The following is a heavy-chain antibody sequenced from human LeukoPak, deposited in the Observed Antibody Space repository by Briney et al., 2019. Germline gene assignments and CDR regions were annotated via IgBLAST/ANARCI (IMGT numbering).Heavy chain of an antibody. CDR3: AKSGVTTVTHWFDP. CDR2: ISGSGGST. D-gene: IGHD4-17*01. CDR1: GFTSSSYA. Sequence: GGSLRLCCSASGFTSSSYAMSWLRQAPGKGLEWVSGISGSGGSTYYADSVKSRFTISRDNSKNTLYLQMNSLRAEDTAVYYCAKSGVTTVTHWFDPWGQGTLVTVSS. V-gene: IGHV3-23*01. J-gene: IGHJ5*02.